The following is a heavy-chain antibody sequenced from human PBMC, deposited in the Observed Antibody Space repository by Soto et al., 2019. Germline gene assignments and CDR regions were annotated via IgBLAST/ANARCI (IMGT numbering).Heavy chain of an antibody. CDR2: INPNGGST. CDR3: TRGLASGDY. Sequence: QVQLVQPGAEVKKPGASVMFSCKASGYIFTNFYIHWVRQAPGQGLEWIGIINPNGGSTNYAQNFQGRVTMTRDTSTSTVYMDLSSLRSEDTAVYYCTRGLASGDYWGQGTLITVSS. V-gene: IGHV1-46*03. J-gene: IGHJ4*02. CDR1: GYIFTNFY. D-gene: IGHD6-6*01.